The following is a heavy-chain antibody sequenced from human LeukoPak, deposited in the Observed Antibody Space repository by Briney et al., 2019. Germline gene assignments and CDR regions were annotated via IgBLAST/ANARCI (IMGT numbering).Heavy chain of an antibody. Sequence: PGGSLRLSCAASGFTVSSNYMSWVRQAPEKGLEWVSVIYSGGSTFYADSVKGRFTISRDTSKNTLYLQMNSLRTEDTAVYYCARGGLYVNTAMIRHWYFHIWGRGTLVTVSS. V-gene: IGHV3-53*01. CDR1: GFTVSSNY. J-gene: IGHJ2*01. CDR3: ARGGLYVNTAMIRHWYFHI. D-gene: IGHD5-18*01. CDR2: IYSGGST.